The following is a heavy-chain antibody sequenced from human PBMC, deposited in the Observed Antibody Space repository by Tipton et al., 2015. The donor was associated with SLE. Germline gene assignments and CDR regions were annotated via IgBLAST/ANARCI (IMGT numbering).Heavy chain of an antibody. J-gene: IGHJ2*01. CDR3: ASSTSCYTYRYFDL. V-gene: IGHV4-59*01. CDR1: GGSITRSH. D-gene: IGHD2-2*01. CDR2: IYLSGST. Sequence: TLSLTCTVSGGSITRSHWPLVPPPPGQGRDCNGSIYLSGSTTYNPSLKSRVTISVDTSKNQFSLKLSSVTAADTAVYYCASSTSCYTYRYFDLWGRGTLVTVSS.